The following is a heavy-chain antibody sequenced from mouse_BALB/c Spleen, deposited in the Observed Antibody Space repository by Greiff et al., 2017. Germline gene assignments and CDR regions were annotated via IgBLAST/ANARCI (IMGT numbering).Heavy chain of an antibody. J-gene: IGHJ4*01. CDR1: GFTFSSFG. Sequence: EVMLVESGGGLVQPGGSRKLSCAASGFTFSSFGMHWVRQAPEKGLEWVAYISSGSSTIYYADTVKGRFTISRDNPKNTLFLQMTSLRSEDTAVYYCNAGYYGNSYAMDYWGQGTSVTVSS. CDR3: NAGYYGNSYAMDY. D-gene: IGHD2-1*01. V-gene: IGHV5-17*02. CDR2: ISSGSSTI.